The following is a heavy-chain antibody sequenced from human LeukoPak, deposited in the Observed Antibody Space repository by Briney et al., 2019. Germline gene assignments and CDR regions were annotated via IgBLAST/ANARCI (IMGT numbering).Heavy chain of an antibody. CDR1: GFTFSSYW. J-gene: IGHJ3*02. CDR3: ARASERYSSGWYGAFDI. Sequence: GGSLRLSCAASGFTFSSYWMHWVRQAPGKGLVWVSRINTDGSSTSYADSVKGRFTISRDNAKNTLYLQMNSLRAEDTAVYYCARASERYSSGWYGAFDIWGQGTMVTVSS. V-gene: IGHV3-74*01. D-gene: IGHD6-19*01. CDR2: INTDGSST.